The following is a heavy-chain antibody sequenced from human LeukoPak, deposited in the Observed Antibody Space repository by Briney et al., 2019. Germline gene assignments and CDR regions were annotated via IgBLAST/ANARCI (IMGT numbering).Heavy chain of an antibody. CDR2: IRYDGSNK. V-gene: IGHV3-30*02. J-gene: IGHJ6*03. CDR1: GFTFSSYG. D-gene: IGHD6-19*01. Sequence: QAGGSLRLSCAASGFTFSSYGMHWVRQAPGKGLEWVAFIRYDGSNKYYADSVKGRFTISRDNSKNTLYLQMNSLRAEDTAVYYCAKDHGEQWLAIYYYYMDVWGKGTTVTISS. CDR3: AKDHGEQWLAIYYYYMDV.